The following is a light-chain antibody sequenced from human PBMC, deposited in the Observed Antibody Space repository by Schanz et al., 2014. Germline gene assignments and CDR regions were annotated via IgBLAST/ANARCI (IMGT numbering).Light chain of an antibody. CDR2: GNI. J-gene: IGLJ3*02. Sequence: QSVLTQPPSASGTPGQRVTISCTGSSSNIGAGYDVHWYQQLPGTAPKLLIYGNINRPSGVPDRFSGSKSGTSASLAITGLQAADEADYYCQSYDSSLTGWVFGGGTKVTVL. CDR3: QSYDSSLTGWV. V-gene: IGLV1-40*01. CDR1: SSNIGAGYD.